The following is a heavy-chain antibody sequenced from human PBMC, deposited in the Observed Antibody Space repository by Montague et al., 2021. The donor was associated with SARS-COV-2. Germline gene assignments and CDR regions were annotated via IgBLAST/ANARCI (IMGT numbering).Heavy chain of an antibody. D-gene: IGHD1-26*01. CDR3: ARTSASSDY. CDR2: CHYLLERNN. J-gene: IGHJ4*02. CDR1: GDSVGVEGLG. Sequence: CAISGDSVGVEGLGRNLDEHTSALRPLAQVGCHYLLERNNDYAVSVKSRITINPDTSKNQISLQLNPVTPEDTAVYYCARTSASSDYWGQGTLVTVSS. V-gene: IGHV6-1*01.